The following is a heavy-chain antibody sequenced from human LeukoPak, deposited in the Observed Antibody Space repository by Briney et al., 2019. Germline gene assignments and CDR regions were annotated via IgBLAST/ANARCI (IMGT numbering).Heavy chain of an antibody. CDR1: GGSISSSSYY. Sequence: PSETLSLTCTVSGGSISSSSYYWGWIRQPPGKRLEWIGSIYYSGSTHYNPSLKSRVTISVDTSKNQFSLKLSSVTAADTAVYYCARGRYSSGWYQYFDYWGQGTLVTVSS. CDR2: IYYSGST. V-gene: IGHV4-39*01. D-gene: IGHD6-19*01. CDR3: ARGRYSSGWYQYFDY. J-gene: IGHJ4*02.